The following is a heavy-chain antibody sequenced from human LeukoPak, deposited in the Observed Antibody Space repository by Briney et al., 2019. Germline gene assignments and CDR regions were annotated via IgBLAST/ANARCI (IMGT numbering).Heavy chain of an antibody. CDR1: GYKFTSFW. V-gene: IGHV5-51*01. CDR3: ARLRYYGSGSPGGFDY. CDR2: IYPGDSDT. J-gene: IGHJ4*02. Sequence: SCKVSGYKFTSFWIGCVRQMPGKGLEWMGIIYPGDSDTRYSPSFQGQVTISADKSISTAYLQWSSLKASDTAMYYCARLRYYGSGSPGGFDYWGQGTLVTVSS. D-gene: IGHD3-10*01.